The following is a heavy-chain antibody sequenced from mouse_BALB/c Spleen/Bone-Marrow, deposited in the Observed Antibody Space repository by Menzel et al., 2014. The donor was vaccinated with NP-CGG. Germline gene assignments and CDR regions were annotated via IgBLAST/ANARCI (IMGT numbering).Heavy chain of an antibody. D-gene: IGHD1-2*01. CDR2: IDPANGNT. Sequence: EVQLQESGAELVKPGASVKLSCTASGFNIKDTYMHWVKQRPEQGLEWIGRIDPANGNTKYDPKFQGKATITADTSSNTAYLQLSSLTSEDTAVYYCATSTAGFAYWGQGTLVTVSA. V-gene: IGHV14-3*02. CDR3: ATSTAGFAY. J-gene: IGHJ3*01. CDR1: GFNIKDTY.